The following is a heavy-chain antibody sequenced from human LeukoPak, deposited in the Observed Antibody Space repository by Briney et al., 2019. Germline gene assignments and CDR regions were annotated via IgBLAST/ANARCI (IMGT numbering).Heavy chain of an antibody. CDR2: IYSGGST. V-gene: IGHV3-53*01. CDR1: GFTVSSDS. D-gene: IGHD4-17*01. J-gene: IGHJ4*02. CDR3: ARGYLMTTVTRGYFDY. Sequence: PGGSLRLSCTVSGFTVSSDSMSWVRQAPGKGLEWVSFIYSGGSTHYSDSVKGRFTISRDNSKNTLYLQMNSLRAEDTAVYYCARGYLMTTVTRGYFDYWGQGTLVTVSS.